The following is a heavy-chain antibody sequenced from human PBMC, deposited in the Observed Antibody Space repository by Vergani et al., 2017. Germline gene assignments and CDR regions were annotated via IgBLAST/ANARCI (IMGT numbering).Heavy chain of an antibody. V-gene: IGHV1-18*04. D-gene: IGHD2-2*01. CDR2: ISAYNGNT. CDR3: ARDPDIVVVPAAPYYYYYYGMDV. CDR1: GYTFTSYG. J-gene: IGHJ6*02. Sequence: QVQLVQSGAEVKKPGASVKVSCKASGYTFTSYGISWVRQAPGQGLEWMGWISAYNGNTNYAQKLQGRVTMTTDTSTSTAYTELRSLRSADTAVYYCARDPDIVVVPAAPYYYYYYGMDVWGQGTTVTVSS.